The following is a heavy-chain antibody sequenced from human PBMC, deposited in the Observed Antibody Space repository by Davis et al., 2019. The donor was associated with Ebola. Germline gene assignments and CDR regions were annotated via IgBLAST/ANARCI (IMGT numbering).Heavy chain of an antibody. CDR3: ARYRVAMVRGVPYFDY. V-gene: IGHV4-4*02. CDR1: GGSISSSNW. CDR2: IYHSGST. Sequence: SETLSLTCAVSGGSISSSNWWSWVRQPPGKGLEWIGEIYHSGSTNYNPSLKSRVTISVDKSKNQVSLKLSSVTAEDTAVYHCARYRVAMVRGVPYFDYWGQGSLVTVAS. J-gene: IGHJ4*02. D-gene: IGHD3-10*01.